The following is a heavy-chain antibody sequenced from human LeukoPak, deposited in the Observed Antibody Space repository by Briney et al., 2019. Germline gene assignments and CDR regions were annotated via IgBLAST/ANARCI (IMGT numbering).Heavy chain of an antibody. Sequence: GGSLRLSGAAPGFTFSHYAMHWVRQAPGKGLKWLAVISFHGIDKYYADSVKGRFTISRDNSKNALYLQMNSLRPEDTAVYYCARAGEDVVLGPAPVGGSPYNWFDPWGQGTLVTVSS. J-gene: IGHJ5*02. CDR2: ISFHGIDK. D-gene: IGHD2-2*01. CDR3: ARAGEDVVLGPAPVGGSPYNWFDP. V-gene: IGHV3-30-3*01. CDR1: GFTFSHYA.